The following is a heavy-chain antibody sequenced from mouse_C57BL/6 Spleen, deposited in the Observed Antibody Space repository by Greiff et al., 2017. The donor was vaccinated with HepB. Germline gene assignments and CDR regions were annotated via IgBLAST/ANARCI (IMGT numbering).Heavy chain of an antibody. CDR3: ASRGAYYGSSPY. V-gene: IGHV1-26*01. CDR1: GYTFTDYY. D-gene: IGHD1-1*01. CDR2: INPNNGGT. Sequence: EVQLQQSGPELVKPGASVKISCKASGYTFTDYYMNWVKQSHGKSLEWIGDINPNNGGTSYNQKFKGKATLTVDKSSSTAYMELRSLTSEDSAVYYCASRGAYYGSSPYGGQGTTLTVSS. J-gene: IGHJ2*01.